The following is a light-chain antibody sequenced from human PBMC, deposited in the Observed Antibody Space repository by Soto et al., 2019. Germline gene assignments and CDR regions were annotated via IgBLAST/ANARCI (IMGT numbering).Light chain of an antibody. CDR1: QGISSW. CDR3: QQYNSYPFT. CDR2: DAS. V-gene: IGKV1-5*01. J-gene: IGKJ3*01. Sequence: DIQMTQSPSTLSASVGDRVTITCRASQGISSWLAWYQQKPGKAPKLLIYDASSLESGVPSRFSGSGSGTEFTLTISSLQPDDFATYHCQQYNSYPFTFGPGTKVDIK.